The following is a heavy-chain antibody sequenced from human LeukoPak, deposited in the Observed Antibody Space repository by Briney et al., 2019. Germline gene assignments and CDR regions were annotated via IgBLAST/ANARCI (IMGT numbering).Heavy chain of an antibody. J-gene: IGHJ3*02. D-gene: IGHD6-13*01. CDR3: GRAGYSSSWLPVANAFDI. CDR1: GYAFTGYN. Sequence: ASVTVSCKASGYAFTGYNMHWVRQAPGQGLEWMGWINPNSGVTNYAQKFQGRVTMTRDTSISTAYMELSRLRSDDTAVYYCGRAGYSSSWLPVANAFDIWAKGQWSPSLQ. CDR2: INPNSGVT. V-gene: IGHV1-2*02.